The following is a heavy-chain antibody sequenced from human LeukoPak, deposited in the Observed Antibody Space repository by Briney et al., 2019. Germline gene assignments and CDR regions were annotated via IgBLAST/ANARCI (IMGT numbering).Heavy chain of an antibody. CDR3: ARGVGATRY. Sequence: SETLSLTCTVSGGSISIYYWSWIRQPPGKGLEWIGYIYYSGSTNYNPSLKSRVTISVDTSKNQFSLKLSSVTAADTAVYYCARGVGATRYWGQGTLVTVSS. CDR1: GGSISIYY. J-gene: IGHJ4*02. D-gene: IGHD1-26*01. CDR2: IYYSGST. V-gene: IGHV4-59*08.